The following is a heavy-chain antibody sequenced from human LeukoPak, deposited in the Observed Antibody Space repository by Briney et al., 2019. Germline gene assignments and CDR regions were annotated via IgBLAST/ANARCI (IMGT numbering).Heavy chain of an antibody. CDR2: INHSGST. CDR1: GGSFSGYY. J-gene: IGHJ5*02. D-gene: IGHD4-17*01. CDR3: ACSPESTANWFDP. Sequence: PSETLSLTCAVYGGSFSGYYWSWSRQPPGKGLEWIGEINHSGSTNYNPSLKSRVTISVDTSKNQFSLKLSSVTAADTAVYYCACSPESTANWFDPWGQGTLVTVSS. V-gene: IGHV4-34*01.